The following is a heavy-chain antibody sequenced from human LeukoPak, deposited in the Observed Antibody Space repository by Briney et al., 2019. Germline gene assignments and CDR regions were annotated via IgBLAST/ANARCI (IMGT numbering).Heavy chain of an antibody. CDR2: IKQDGSEK. Sequence: GGSLRLSCAASGFTFSRYWMSWVRQAPGKGLEWVANIKQDGSEKYYVDSVKGRFTISRDNAKNLLYLQMNSLSAEDTAVYYCASDAQPLGANNWFDPWGQGTLVTVSS. CDR1: GFTFSRYW. CDR3: ASDAQPLGANNWFDP. V-gene: IGHV3-7*01. D-gene: IGHD1-26*01. J-gene: IGHJ5*02.